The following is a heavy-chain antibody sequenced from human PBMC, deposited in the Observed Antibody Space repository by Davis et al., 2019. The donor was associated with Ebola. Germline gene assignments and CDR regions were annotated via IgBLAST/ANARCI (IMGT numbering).Heavy chain of an antibody. J-gene: IGHJ4*02. V-gene: IGHV3-30-3*01. CDR1: GFTFSSYW. CDR2: ISYDGSDQ. CDR3: TGTIVGATRVDY. Sequence: GGSLRLSCAASGFTFSSYWMSWVRQAPGKGLEWVAFISYDGSDQFYADSVKGRFTISRDNSKDTLYLQMNSLKTEDTAVYYCTGTIVGATRVDYWGQGTLVTVSS. D-gene: IGHD1-26*01.